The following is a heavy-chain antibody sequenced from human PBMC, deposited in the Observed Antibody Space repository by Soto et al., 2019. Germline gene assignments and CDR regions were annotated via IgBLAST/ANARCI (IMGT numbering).Heavy chain of an antibody. D-gene: IGHD3-22*01. CDR3: ARVNRYDSSGYYPDY. V-gene: IGHV4-31*02. CDR1: GGSISSGGYY. CDR2: IYYSGST. J-gene: IGHJ4*02. Sequence: TLSLTCTVSGGSISSGGYYWSWIRQHPGKGLEWIGYIYYSGSTYYNPSLKSRVTISVDTSKNQFSLKLSSVTAADTALYYCARVNRYDSSGYYPDYWGQGTLVTVSS.